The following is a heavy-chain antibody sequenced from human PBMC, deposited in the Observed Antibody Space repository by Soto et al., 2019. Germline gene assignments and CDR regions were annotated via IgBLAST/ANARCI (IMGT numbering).Heavy chain of an antibody. J-gene: IGHJ4*02. CDR1: GGSISSTNW. CDR3: ATLPPRIVVVVLPIPS. V-gene: IGHV4-4*02. D-gene: IGHD2-15*01. CDR2: IYHTGRT. Sequence: QVQLQQSGPRLARPSGTLSLTCVVSGGSISSTNWWTWVRQTPGKGLEWIGEIYHTGRTKYNPSLTNRVTISLDKCTNQFSLNLKSVTAADPAVYYCATLPPRIVVVVLPIPSWGQGTLVTVSS.